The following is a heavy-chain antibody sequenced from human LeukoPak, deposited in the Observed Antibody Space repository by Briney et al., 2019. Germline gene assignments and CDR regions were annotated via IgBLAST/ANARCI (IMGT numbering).Heavy chain of an antibody. CDR1: GYSFTSYW. V-gene: IGHV5-51*01. J-gene: IGHJ4*02. CDR2: IYPGDSDT. CDR3: ARRRGGVVVATTDFDY. D-gene: IGHD5-12*01. Sequence: GESLKISCKGSGYSFTSYWIGWVRQMPGKGLEWMGIIYPGDSDTRYSPSFQGQVTVSADKSISTAYLQWSSLKASDTAMYYCARRRGGVVVATTDFDYWGQGTLVTVSS.